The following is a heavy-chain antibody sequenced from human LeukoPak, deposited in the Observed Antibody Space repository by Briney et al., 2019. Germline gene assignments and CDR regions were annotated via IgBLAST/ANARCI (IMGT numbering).Heavy chain of an antibody. J-gene: IGHJ4*02. CDR2: FDPEDGET. D-gene: IGHD6-19*01. CDR1: GGTFSSYA. CDR3: ATGLAVAGKFDY. V-gene: IGHV1-24*01. Sequence: ASVKVSCKASGGTFSSYAISWVRQAPGKGLEWMGGFDPEDGETIYAQKFQGRVTMTEDASTGTAYMELGSLRSEDTAVYYCATGLAVAGKFDYWGQGTLVTVSS.